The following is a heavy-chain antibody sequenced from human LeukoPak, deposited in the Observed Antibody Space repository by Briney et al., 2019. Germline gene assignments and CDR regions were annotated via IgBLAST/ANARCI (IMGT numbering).Heavy chain of an antibody. Sequence: GGSLRLSCAASGFTFSSYGMHWVRQAPGKGLEWVAVIWYDGSNKYYADSVKGRFTISRDNSKNTLYLQMNSLRAEDTAVYYCARTLPGGTAAAGIPGMDVWGQGTTVTVSS. CDR3: ARTLPGGTAAAGIPGMDV. V-gene: IGHV3-33*01. J-gene: IGHJ6*02. D-gene: IGHD6-13*01. CDR2: IWYDGSNK. CDR1: GFTFSSYG.